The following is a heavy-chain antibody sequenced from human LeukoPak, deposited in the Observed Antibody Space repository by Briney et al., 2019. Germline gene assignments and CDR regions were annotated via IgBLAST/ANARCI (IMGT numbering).Heavy chain of an antibody. D-gene: IGHD2/OR15-2a*01. Sequence: SETLSLTCTVSGDSISTYYWNWIRQPPGKGLEWIGYIYYSGSTNYNPSLKSRVTMSVDTSKNQFSLTLDSVTAADTAVYFCARMPAAARTTIAMRDFDSWGQGTLVTVSS. V-gene: IGHV4-59*01. J-gene: IGHJ4*02. CDR3: ARMPAAARTTIAMRDFDS. CDR1: GDSISTYY. CDR2: IYYSGST.